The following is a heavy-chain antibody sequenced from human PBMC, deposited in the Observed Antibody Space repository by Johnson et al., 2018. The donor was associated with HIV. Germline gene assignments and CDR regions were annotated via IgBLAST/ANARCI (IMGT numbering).Heavy chain of an antibody. CDR2: ISSSGTTV. D-gene: IGHD1-26*01. CDR1: GFTFSDYY. V-gene: IGHV3-11*04. J-gene: IGHJ3*02. Sequence: VQLVESGGGVVQPGRSLRLSCAASGFTFSDYYMSWIRQTPGKGLEWVSYISSSGTTVYYADSVKGRFSISRDNAKHSLSLHMNSLRVEDTAVYYCAKDRWGERLQKAFDIWGQGTMVTVSS. CDR3: AKDRWGERLQKAFDI.